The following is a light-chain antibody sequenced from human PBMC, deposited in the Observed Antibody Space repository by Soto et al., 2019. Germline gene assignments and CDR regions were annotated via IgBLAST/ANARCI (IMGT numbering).Light chain of an antibody. CDR2: DAS. J-gene: IGKJ2*01. Sequence: EIVLTQSPATLSLSPGERATLSCRASQSVSSYLAWYQQKPGQAPRLLIYDASNWATGIPARFSGSGSGTDCTLTISSLEPEDFAVYYCQQRSNWRYTFGQGTKLEIK. CDR1: QSVSSY. CDR3: QQRSNWRYT. V-gene: IGKV3-11*01.